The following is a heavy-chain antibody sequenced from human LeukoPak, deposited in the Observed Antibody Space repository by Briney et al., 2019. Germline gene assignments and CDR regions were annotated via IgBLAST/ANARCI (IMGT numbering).Heavy chain of an antibody. J-gene: IGHJ4*02. CDR1: GYTFTGYY. V-gene: IGHV1-2*02. Sequence: ASVKVSCNASGYTFTGYYMHWVRQAPGQGLEWMGWINPNSGGTNYAQKFQGRVTMTRDTSISTAYMELSRLRSDDTAVYYCARDRREDIVVVPAARPTDTFDYWGQGTLVTVSS. D-gene: IGHD2-2*02. CDR2: INPNSGGT. CDR3: ARDRREDIVVVPAARPTDTFDY.